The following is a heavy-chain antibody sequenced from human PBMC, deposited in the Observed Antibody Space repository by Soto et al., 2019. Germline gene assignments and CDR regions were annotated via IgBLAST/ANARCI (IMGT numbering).Heavy chain of an antibody. CDR2: IYHSGST. CDR3: ARHKDCSGGSCNAVGYYYGLDV. D-gene: IGHD2-15*01. J-gene: IGHJ6*02. CDR1: GGSISSGGYS. Sequence: SETLSLTCAVSGGSISSGGYSWSWIRQPPGKGLEWIGYIYHSGSTYYNPPLKSRVTISVDTSKNQFSLRLSSVTAADTAVYYCARHKDCSGGSCNAVGYYYGLDVWGQGTTVTVSS. V-gene: IGHV4-30-2*03.